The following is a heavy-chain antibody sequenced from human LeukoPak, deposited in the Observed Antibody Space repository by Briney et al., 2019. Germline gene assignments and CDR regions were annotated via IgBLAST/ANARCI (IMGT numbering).Heavy chain of an antibody. CDR3: ARHYARNWFDP. D-gene: IGHD3-16*01. CDR1: GGSISSSSYY. J-gene: IGHJ5*02. CDR2: IYYSGST. Sequence: SETLSLTCTVSGGSISSSSYYWGWIRQPPGKGLEWIGSIYYSGSTYYNPSLKSRVTISVDTSKNQFSLKLSSVTVADTAVYYCARHYARNWFDPWGQGILVTVSS. V-gene: IGHV4-39*01.